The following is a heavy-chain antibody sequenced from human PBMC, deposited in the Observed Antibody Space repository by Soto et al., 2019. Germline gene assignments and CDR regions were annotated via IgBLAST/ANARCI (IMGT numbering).Heavy chain of an antibody. V-gene: IGHV4-61*01. CDR2: IYYSGST. J-gene: IGHJ4*02. CDR1: GGSVSSGSYY. Sequence: QVQLQESGPGLVKPSETLSLTCTVSGGSVSSGSYYWNWIRQPPGKGLEWIAYIYYSGSTNYNPSLKSRVTISLDTSKNQFSLKLSSVTAADTAVYYCARGYCSGGSCYWFDYWGQGTLVTVSS. D-gene: IGHD2-15*01. CDR3: ARGYCSGGSCYWFDY.